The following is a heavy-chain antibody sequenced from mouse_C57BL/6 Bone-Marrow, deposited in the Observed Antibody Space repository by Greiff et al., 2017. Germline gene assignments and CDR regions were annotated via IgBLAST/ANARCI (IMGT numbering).Heavy chain of an antibody. D-gene: IGHD1-1*01. CDR2: IYPRSGNT. V-gene: IGHV1-81*01. CDR1: GYTFTSYG. CDR3: ARSSPACITTVVSTWDYDRDY. J-gene: IGHJ4*01. Sequence: QVQLQQSGAELARPGASVKLSCKASGYTFTSYGISWVKQRTGQGLEWIGEIYPRSGNTYYNEKFKGKATLTADKSSSTAYMELRSLTSEDSAVYLCARSSPACITTVVSTWDYDRDYWGQGTSVTVAS.